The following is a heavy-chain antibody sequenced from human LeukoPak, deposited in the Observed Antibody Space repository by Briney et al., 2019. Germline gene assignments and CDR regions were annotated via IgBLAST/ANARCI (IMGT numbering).Heavy chain of an antibody. V-gene: IGHV3-23*01. CDR1: GFTFNNYA. Sequence: GGSLRLSCAASGFTFNNYAMNWVRQAPGKGLEWVSVISGSGGTTYYADSVKGRFTISRDSPKNTLYLQMNSLRAEDTAVYYCAKVSGGGLYYDGMDVWGQGTTVTVSS. CDR3: AKVSGGGLYYDGMDV. J-gene: IGHJ6*02. D-gene: IGHD1-14*01. CDR2: ISGSGGTT.